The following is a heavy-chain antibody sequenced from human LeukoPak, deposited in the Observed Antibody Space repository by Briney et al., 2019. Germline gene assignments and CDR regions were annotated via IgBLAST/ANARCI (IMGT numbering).Heavy chain of an antibody. V-gene: IGHV1-2*02. Sequence: GASVKVSCKASGYTFTGYYMHWVRQAPGQGLEWMGWINPNSGGTNYAQKFQGRVTMTRDTSISTAYMELSRLGSDDTAVYYCARGVLGVVVVAATRFDYWGQGTLVTVSS. CDR1: GYTFTGYY. D-gene: IGHD2-15*01. CDR3: ARGVLGVVVVAATRFDY. CDR2: INPNSGGT. J-gene: IGHJ4*02.